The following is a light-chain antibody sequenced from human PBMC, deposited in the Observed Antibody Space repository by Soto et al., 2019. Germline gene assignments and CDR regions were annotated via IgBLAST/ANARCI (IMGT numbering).Light chain of an antibody. CDR1: SSDVGGYNY. Sequence: HSVLTQPASVSGSPGQSITISCTGTSSDVGGYNYVSWYQHHPGKAPKLMIFDVGNRPSGVSNRFSGSKSGNTASLTISGLQPEDEADYYCSSYTTSNTRQIVFGTGTKVTVL. V-gene: IGLV2-14*03. J-gene: IGLJ1*01. CDR2: DVG. CDR3: SSYTTSNTRQIV.